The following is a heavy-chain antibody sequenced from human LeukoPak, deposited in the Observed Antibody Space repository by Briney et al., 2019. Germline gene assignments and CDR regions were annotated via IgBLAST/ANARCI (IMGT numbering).Heavy chain of an antibody. D-gene: IGHD3-10*01. CDR3: ARGVGFGEFIFDY. CDR2: IYYSGST. J-gene: IGHJ4*02. Sequence: SETLSLTCTVSGGSISSSSYYWGWIRQPPGKGLEWIGYIYYSGSTNYNPSLKSRVTISVDTSKNQFSLKLSSVTAADTAVYYCARGVGFGEFIFDYWGQGTLVTVSS. V-gene: IGHV4-61*05. CDR1: GGSISSSSYY.